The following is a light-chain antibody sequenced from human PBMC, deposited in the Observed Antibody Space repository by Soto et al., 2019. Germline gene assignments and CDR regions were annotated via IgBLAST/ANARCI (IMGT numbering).Light chain of an antibody. CDR1: QSVSSSY. J-gene: IGKJ5*01. V-gene: IGKV3-20*01. CDR3: QQYGSSPPIT. Sequence: EIVLTQPPGTLSLSPGERATLSCRASQSVSSSYLTSYQQKPGQATRLLMYGASSRATGIPARFSGSGSGTDFTLTISRLEPEDVSVYYCQQYGSSPPITFGQGTRLEIK. CDR2: GAS.